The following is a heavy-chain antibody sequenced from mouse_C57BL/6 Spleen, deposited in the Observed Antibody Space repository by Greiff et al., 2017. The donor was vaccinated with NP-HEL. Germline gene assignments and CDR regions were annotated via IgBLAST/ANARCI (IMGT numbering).Heavy chain of an antibody. CDR3: ARGGHYYGSSLDY. J-gene: IGHJ2*01. Sequence: DVQLQESGPGMVKPSPSLSLTCTVTGYSITSGYDWHWIRHFPGNKLEWMGYISYSGSTNYNPSLKSRISITHDTSKNHFFLKLNSVTTEDTATYYCARGGHYYGSSLDYWGQGTTLTVSS. CDR2: ISYSGST. V-gene: IGHV3-1*01. CDR1: GYSITSGYD. D-gene: IGHD1-1*01.